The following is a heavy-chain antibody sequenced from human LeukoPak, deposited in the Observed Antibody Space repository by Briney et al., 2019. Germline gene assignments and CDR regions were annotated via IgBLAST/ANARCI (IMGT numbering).Heavy chain of an antibody. Sequence: PGGSLRLSCAASGFTFSSYVMHWVRQAPGKGLEWVAIISYDGSNEYYADSVKGRFTISRDNSKNTLYLQMNSLRAEDTAVYYCAKDGHDYGDIEYFQHWGQGTLVTVSS. CDR3: AKDGHDYGDIEYFQH. CDR2: ISYDGSNE. CDR1: GFTFSSYV. J-gene: IGHJ1*01. D-gene: IGHD4-17*01. V-gene: IGHV3-30*04.